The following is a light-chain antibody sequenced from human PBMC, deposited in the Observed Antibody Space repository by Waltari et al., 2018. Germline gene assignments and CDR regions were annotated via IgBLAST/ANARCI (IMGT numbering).Light chain of an antibody. CDR2: EGT. CDR3: CSYAGRTTFVL. J-gene: IGLJ2*01. Sequence: QSALTQPASVSGSPGQSITIPCIGPSTDLGTYNLVSWYQQHPGKAPKLIIYEGTRRPSGVSDRFSGSRSGNAASLTISGLQTEDEADYYCCSYAGRTTFVLLGGGTKLTVL. V-gene: IGLV2-23*03. CDR1: STDLGTYNL.